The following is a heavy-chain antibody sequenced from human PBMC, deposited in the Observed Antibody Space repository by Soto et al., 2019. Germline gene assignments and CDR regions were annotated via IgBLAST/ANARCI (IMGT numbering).Heavy chain of an antibody. CDR3: AAYCYGATCSDQ. V-gene: IGHV4-59*01. CDR2: SHYSGST. D-gene: IGHD2-15*01. CDR1: GGSISSYY. J-gene: IGHJ5*02. Sequence: SGTLSLTCTVSGGSISSYYWTWIRQPPGKGLEWVGNSHYSGSTNYNPSPKSRVTISVDTSKNQFSLKLTSVTAAVTAVYYCAAYCYGATCSDQWGQGTLVTVPS.